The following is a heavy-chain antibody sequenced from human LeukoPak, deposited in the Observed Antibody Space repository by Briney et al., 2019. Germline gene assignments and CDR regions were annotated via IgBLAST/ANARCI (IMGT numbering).Heavy chain of an antibody. D-gene: IGHD3-22*01. Sequence: ASVKVSCKASGYTFTSYGISWVRQAPGQGLEWMGWISAYNGNTNYAQKLQGRVTMTTDTSTSTAYMELRSLRSDDTAVYYCARDQTPNYYDSSGYYCPDYWGQGTLVTVSS. J-gene: IGHJ4*02. V-gene: IGHV1-18*01. CDR1: GYTFTSYG. CDR2: ISAYNGNT. CDR3: ARDQTPNYYDSSGYYCPDY.